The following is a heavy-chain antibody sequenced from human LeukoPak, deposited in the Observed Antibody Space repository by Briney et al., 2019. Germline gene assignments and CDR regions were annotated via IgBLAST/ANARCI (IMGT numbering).Heavy chain of an antibody. D-gene: IGHD3-9*01. J-gene: IGHJ4*02. Sequence: SETLSLTCTVSGGSISSYYWSWIRQPPGKGLEWIGYIYYSGSTNYNPSLKSRVTISVDTSKTQFSLKLSSVTAADTAVYYCASYGNRLRYLDYWGQGTLVTVSS. CDR1: GGSISSYY. V-gene: IGHV4-59*01. CDR2: IYYSGST. CDR3: ASYGNRLRYLDY.